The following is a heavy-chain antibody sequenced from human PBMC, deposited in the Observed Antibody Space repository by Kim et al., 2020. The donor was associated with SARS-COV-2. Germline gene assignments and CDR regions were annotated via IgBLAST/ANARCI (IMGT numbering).Heavy chain of an antibody. CDR2: ISGDGGST. Sequence: GGSLRLSCAASRFTFDDYAMHWVRQAPGKGLEWVSLISGDGGSTYYADSVKGRFTISRDNSKNSLYLQMNSLRTEDTALYYCAKDRLWFGEFGGFDYWGQGTLVTVSS. V-gene: IGHV3-43*02. CDR1: RFTFDDYA. J-gene: IGHJ4*02. D-gene: IGHD3-10*01. CDR3: AKDRLWFGEFGGFDY.